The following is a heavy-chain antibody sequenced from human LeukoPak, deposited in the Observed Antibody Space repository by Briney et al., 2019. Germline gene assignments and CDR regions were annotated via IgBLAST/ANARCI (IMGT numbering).Heavy chain of an antibody. CDR1: GFTFSSYA. D-gene: IGHD2-15*01. CDR2: ISGSGDTT. Sequence: HPGGSLRLSCAASGFTFSSYAMSWVRQAPGKGLEWVSTISGSGDTTYYADSVRGRFAISRDSSKNTLYLQMNSLRAEDTAVYHCAKVFDCGGGHCYYYFDYWGQGTLVTVFS. J-gene: IGHJ4*02. CDR3: AKVFDCGGGHCYYYFDY. V-gene: IGHV3-23*01.